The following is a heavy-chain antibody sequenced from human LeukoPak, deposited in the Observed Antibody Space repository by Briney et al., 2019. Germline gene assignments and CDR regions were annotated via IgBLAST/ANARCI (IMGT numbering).Heavy chain of an antibody. V-gene: IGHV3-23*01. CDR2: ISGSGGST. Sequence: GGSLRLSCAASGFTFSSYAMSWVRQAPGKGLEWVSAISGSGGSTYYADSVKGRFTNSRDNSKNTLYLQMNSLRAEDTAVYYCASYDFWSGYRDWFDPWGQGTLVTVSS. CDR3: ASYDFWSGYRDWFDP. CDR1: GFTFSSYA. J-gene: IGHJ5*02. D-gene: IGHD3-3*01.